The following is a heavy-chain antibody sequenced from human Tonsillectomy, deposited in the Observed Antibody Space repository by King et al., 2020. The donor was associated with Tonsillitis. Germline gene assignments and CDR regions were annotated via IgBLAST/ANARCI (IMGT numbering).Heavy chain of an antibody. J-gene: IGHJ4*02. CDR1: GFTFSNAW. CDR3: SIQLGG. D-gene: IGHD3-16*01. CDR2: IKTKTDGGTT. V-gene: IGHV3-15*01. Sequence: VQLVESGGGLVKTGGSLRLSCAASGFTFSNAWMSWVRQAPGKGLDWVVRIKTKTDGGTTDYAAPVKGRFTILRDDSKNTLYLQMNSLKTEDTAVYYCSIQLGGGGQGTLVTVSS.